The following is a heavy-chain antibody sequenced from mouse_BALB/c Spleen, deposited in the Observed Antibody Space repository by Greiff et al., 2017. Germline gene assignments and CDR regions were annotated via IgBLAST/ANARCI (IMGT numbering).Heavy chain of an antibody. V-gene: IGHV6-6*02. J-gene: IGHJ1*01. D-gene: IGHD1-1*01. Sequence: EVKVEESGGGLVQPGGSMKLSCVASGFTFSNYWMNWVRQSPEKGLEWVAEIRLKSNNYATHYAESVKGRFTISRDDSKSSVYLQMNNLRAEDTGIYYCTRQYGSSYRYWYFDVWGAGTTVTVSS. CDR2: IRLKSNNYAT. CDR3: TRQYGSSYRYWYFDV. CDR1: GFTFSNYW.